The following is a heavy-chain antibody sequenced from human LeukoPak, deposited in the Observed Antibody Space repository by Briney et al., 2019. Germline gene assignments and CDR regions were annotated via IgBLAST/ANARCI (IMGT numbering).Heavy chain of an antibody. CDR2: IDQDGSEI. V-gene: IGHV3-7*01. CDR1: GFNFGSHW. Sequence: GGSLRLSCAASGFNFGSHWMSWVRQAPGKGLEWVANIDQDGSEIYYVDSVRGRFTISRDNARNTLYLQMNSLRAEDTAVYYCAKSDYFDSWGQGTLVTVSS. J-gene: IGHJ4*02. CDR3: AKSDYFDS.